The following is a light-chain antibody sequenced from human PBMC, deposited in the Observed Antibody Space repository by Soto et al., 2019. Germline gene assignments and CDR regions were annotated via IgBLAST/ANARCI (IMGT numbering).Light chain of an antibody. CDR1: SSDVGGYNY. Sequence: QSVRTQPPSASGSPGQSVAISCTGTSSDVGGYNYVSWYQQYPGKAPKLIMYEVTKRPSGVPDRFSGSKSGNTASLTVSGLQAEDEGDYYCCSYVGSNNYVFGTGTKSPS. V-gene: IGLV2-8*01. J-gene: IGLJ1*01. CDR2: EVT. CDR3: CSYVGSNNYV.